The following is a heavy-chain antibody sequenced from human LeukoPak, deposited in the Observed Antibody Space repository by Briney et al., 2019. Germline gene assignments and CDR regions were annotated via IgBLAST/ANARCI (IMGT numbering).Heavy chain of an antibody. CDR2: IYYSGST. Sequence: SETLSLTCTVSGYSISSGYYWGWIRQPPGKRLEWIGSIYYSGSTYYNPSLKSRVTISVDTSKNQFSLKLSSVTAADTAVYYCARWADSSGWYAFDYWGQGTLVTVSS. V-gene: IGHV4-38-2*02. CDR3: ARWADSSGWYAFDY. CDR1: GYSISSGYY. J-gene: IGHJ4*02. D-gene: IGHD6-19*01.